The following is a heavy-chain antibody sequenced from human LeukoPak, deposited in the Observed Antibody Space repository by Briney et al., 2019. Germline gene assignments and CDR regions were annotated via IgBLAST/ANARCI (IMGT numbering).Heavy chain of an antibody. CDR2: IFQDGGLR. CDR1: GFTFTTYC. J-gene: IGHJ5*01. CDR3: ARVDSYNRRWHDS. D-gene: IGHD1-1*01. Sequence: GGSLRLSCAASGFTFTTYCMGWVRQAPGKGLEWVATIFQDGGLRHYVDSVKGRFSISRDNARNSLYLQMNSLRVEDTAVYYCARVDSYNRRWHDSWGQGTLVTVSS. V-gene: IGHV3-7*01.